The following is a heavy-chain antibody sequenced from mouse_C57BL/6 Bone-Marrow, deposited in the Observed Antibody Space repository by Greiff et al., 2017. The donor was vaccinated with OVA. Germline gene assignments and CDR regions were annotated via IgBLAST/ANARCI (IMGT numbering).Heavy chain of an antibody. J-gene: IGHJ2*01. V-gene: IGHV5-12*01. CDR3: ARHGSSYDLDY. CDR1: GFTFSDYY. Sequence: DVQLVESGGGLVQPGGSLKLSCAASGFTFSDYYMYWVRQTPEKRLEWVAYISNGGGSTYYPDTVKGRFTISRDNAKNTLYLQMSRLKSEDTAMYYCARHGSSYDLDYWGQGTTLTVSS. CDR2: ISNGGGST. D-gene: IGHD1-1*01.